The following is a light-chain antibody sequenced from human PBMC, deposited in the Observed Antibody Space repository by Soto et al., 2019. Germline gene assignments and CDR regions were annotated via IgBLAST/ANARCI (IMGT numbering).Light chain of an antibody. Sequence: EIVLTQSPATLSLSPGERATLSCRASQGVSSYLAWYQQKPGQAPRLLIYGASNRATGIPARFNGSGPGTDFTLTISSLESEDFAVYYCQQRSNWHPTFGGGAKVEIK. CDR3: QQRSNWHPT. V-gene: IGKV3D-11*01. CDR2: GAS. CDR1: QGVSSY. J-gene: IGKJ4*01.